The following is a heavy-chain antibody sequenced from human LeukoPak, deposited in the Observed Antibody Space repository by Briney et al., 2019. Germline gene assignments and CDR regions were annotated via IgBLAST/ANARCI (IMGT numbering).Heavy chain of an antibody. CDR3: ARGVNHPRNWFDP. J-gene: IGHJ5*02. CDR2: IYYSGST. D-gene: IGHD1-14*01. V-gene: IGHV4-59*12. CDR1: GGSISRYY. Sequence: KTSETLSLTCTVSGGSISRYYWSWLRQPPGKGLEWLGYIYYSGSTNYNPSLKSRVTISVDTSKNQFSLKLSSVTAADTAVYYCARGVNHPRNWFDPWGQGTLVTVSS.